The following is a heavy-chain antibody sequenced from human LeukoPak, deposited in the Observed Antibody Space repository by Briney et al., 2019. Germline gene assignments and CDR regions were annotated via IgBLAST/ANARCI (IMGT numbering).Heavy chain of an antibody. V-gene: IGHV3-7*01. Sequence: RGSLRLSCAASGFTLGTSYMSWVGQAPGGGRECVSKIMADGSEKFYVDSVKGRFTVSRDNAKNCLYLQMDRMRAEDTAVYYCAREEWWHLDIWGRGTLVTISS. CDR1: GFTLGTSY. J-gene: IGHJ2*01. CDR3: AREEWWHLDI. D-gene: IGHD3-3*01. CDR2: IMADGSEK.